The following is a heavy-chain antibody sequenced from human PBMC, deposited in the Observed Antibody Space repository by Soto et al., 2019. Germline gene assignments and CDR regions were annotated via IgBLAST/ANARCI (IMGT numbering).Heavy chain of an antibody. CDR3: AREKVLRYFQDAFDI. CDR1: GGTFSSYA. CDR2: IIPIFGTA. J-gene: IGHJ3*02. V-gene: IGHV1-69*01. D-gene: IGHD3-9*01. Sequence: QVQLVQSGAEVKKPGSSVKVSCKASGGTFSSYAISWVRQAPGQGLEWMGGIIPIFGTANYAQKFQGRVTITADQSTSTAYRELSSLRSEDTAAEYCAREKVLRYFQDAFDILGQGTMVTVSS.